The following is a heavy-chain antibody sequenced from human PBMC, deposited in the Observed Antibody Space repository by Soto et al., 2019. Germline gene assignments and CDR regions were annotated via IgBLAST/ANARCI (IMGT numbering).Heavy chain of an antibody. CDR3: ARVPDYDSSGYSDY. CDR2: IIPIFGTA. D-gene: IGHD3-22*01. V-gene: IGHV1-69*13. Sequence: ASVKVSCKASGGTFSSYAISWVRQAPGQGLEWMGGIIPIFGTANYAQKFQGRVTITADESTSTAYMELSSLRSEDTAVYYCARVPDYDSSGYSDYWGQGTLVTVSS. CDR1: GGTFSSYA. J-gene: IGHJ4*02.